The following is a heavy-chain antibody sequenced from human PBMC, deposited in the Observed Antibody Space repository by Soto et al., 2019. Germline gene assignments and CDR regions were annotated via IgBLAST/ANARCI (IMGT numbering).Heavy chain of an antibody. Sequence: PGGSLRLSCAASGFTFDDYAMHWVRQAPGKGLEWVSGISWNSGSIGYADSVKCRFTISRDNAKNSLYLQMNSLRAEDTALYYCAKGMDYYDSSGYYNAFDIWGQGTMVTVSS. J-gene: IGHJ3*02. CDR1: GFTFDDYA. CDR3: AKGMDYYDSSGYYNAFDI. CDR2: ISWNSGSI. V-gene: IGHV3-9*01. D-gene: IGHD3-22*01.